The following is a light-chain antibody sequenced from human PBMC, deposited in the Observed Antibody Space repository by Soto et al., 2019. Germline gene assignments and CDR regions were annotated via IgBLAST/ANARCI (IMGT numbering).Light chain of an antibody. CDR2: DVT. CDR1: SSDVSSYNR. J-gene: IGLJ1*01. V-gene: IGLV2-18*02. CDR3: NSFTTSSTDV. Sequence: QSALTQPPSVSGSPGQSVAISCTGTSSDVSSYNRVAWYQQPPGTAPKLIIYDVTNRPSGVPDRFSGSKSGNTASLTISGLQAEDEADYYCNSFTTSSTDVFGTGTKGTVL.